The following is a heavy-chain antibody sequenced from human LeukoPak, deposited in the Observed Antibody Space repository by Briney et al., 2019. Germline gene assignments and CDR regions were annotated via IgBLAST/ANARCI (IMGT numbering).Heavy chain of an antibody. CDR1: GFTFSSYA. V-gene: IGHV3-23*01. D-gene: IGHD3-22*01. CDR2: ISGSGGST. J-gene: IGHJ1*01. CDR3: ARDRRRASSGTQGYFQH. Sequence: GGSLRLSCAASGFTFSSYAMSWVRQAPGKGLEWVSAISGSGGSTYYADSVKGRFTISRDNAKNSLYLQMNSLRAEDTAVYYCARDRRRASSGTQGYFQHWGQGTLVTVSS.